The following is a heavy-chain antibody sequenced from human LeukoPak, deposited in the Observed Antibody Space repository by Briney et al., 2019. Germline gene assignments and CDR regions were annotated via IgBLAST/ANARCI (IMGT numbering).Heavy chain of an antibody. CDR2: INPNSGGT. V-gene: IGHV1-2*02. CDR1: GYTFTSYG. D-gene: IGHD1-26*01. Sequence: ASVKVSCKASGYTFTSYGISWVRQAPGQGLEWMGWINPNSGGTNYAQKFQGGVTMTRDTSISTAYMELSRLRSDDTAVYYCARMVGATVDDYWGQGTLVTVSS. CDR3: ARMVGATVDDY. J-gene: IGHJ4*02.